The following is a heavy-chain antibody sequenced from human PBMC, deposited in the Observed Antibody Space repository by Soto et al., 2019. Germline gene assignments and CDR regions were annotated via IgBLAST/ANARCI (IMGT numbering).Heavy chain of an antibody. Sequence: SETLSLTCTFSGGSMSSSDYFWACIXXXXXXXXEWIGNIHYSGSTYYTPSLKSRVTISVDTSKNQFPLKLSSVTAADTAVYYCARDTIFGVGQGHYYYGMDVWGQGTTVTVSS. J-gene: IGHJ6*02. CDR1: GGSMSSSDYF. D-gene: IGHD3-3*01. CDR3: ARDTIFGVGQGHYYYGMDV. CDR2: IHYSGST. V-gene: IGHV4-39*06.